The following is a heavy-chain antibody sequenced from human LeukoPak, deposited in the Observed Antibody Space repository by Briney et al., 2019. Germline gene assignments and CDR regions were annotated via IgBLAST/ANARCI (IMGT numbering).Heavy chain of an antibody. D-gene: IGHD3-10*01. CDR3: AKGDSYGSGSSLDY. J-gene: IGHJ4*02. Sequence: GGSLRLSCAASGFTFDDYGMSWVRQAPGKGLEWVSGISWNSGSIGYADSVKGRFTVSRDNAKNSLYLQMNSLRTEDTALYYCAKGDSYGSGSSLDYWGQGTLVTVSS. CDR2: ISWNSGSI. V-gene: IGHV3-9*01. CDR1: GFTFDDYG.